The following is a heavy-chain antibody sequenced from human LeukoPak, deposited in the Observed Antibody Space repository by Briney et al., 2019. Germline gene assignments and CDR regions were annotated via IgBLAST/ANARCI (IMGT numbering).Heavy chain of an antibody. V-gene: IGHV4-59*01. Sequence: SETLSLTCTVSGGSISGYYWSWIRQPPGKGLEWIGLIQYNGNTKYNPSLKSRITISVDTSNNDFSLNVRSVTAADTAVYYCARVLIDSSGWYHFDSWGQGTLVTVSS. CDR1: GGSISGYY. CDR3: ARVLIDSSGWYHFDS. D-gene: IGHD6-19*01. CDR2: IQYNGNT. J-gene: IGHJ4*02.